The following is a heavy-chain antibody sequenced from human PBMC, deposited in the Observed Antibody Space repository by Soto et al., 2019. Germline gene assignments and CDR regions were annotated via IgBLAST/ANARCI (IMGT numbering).Heavy chain of an antibody. CDR1: GFTFTSSA. Sequence: SVKVSCKASGFTFTSSAMQWVRQARGQRLEWIGWIVVGSGNTNYAQKFQERVTITRDMSTSTAYMELSSLRSEDTAVYYCAATSGYAYYYYMDVWGKGTTVTVSS. J-gene: IGHJ6*03. CDR3: AATSGYAYYYYMDV. CDR2: IVVGSGNT. D-gene: IGHD5-12*01. V-gene: IGHV1-58*02.